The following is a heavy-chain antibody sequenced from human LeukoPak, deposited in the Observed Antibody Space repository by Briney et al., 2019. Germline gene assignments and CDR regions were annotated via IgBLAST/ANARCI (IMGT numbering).Heavy chain of an antibody. Sequence: GASVKVSCKASGGTFSSCAISWVRQAPGQGLEWMGGIIPIFGTANYAQKFQGRVTITADESTSTACMELSSLRSEDTAVYYCARSSYDYVWGSYRYYYYYYYMDVWGKGTTVTISS. D-gene: IGHD3-16*02. J-gene: IGHJ6*03. CDR1: GGTFSSCA. V-gene: IGHV1-69*13. CDR2: IIPIFGTA. CDR3: ARSSYDYVWGSYRYYYYYYYMDV.